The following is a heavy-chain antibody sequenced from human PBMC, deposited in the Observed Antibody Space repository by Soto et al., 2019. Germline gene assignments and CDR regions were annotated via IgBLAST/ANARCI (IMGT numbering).Heavy chain of an antibody. CDR2: ISGSRGNT. CDR1: VFTFNSYG. D-gene: IGHD6-19*01. Sequence: TWWSLRLSCSASVFTFNSYGMSWFRQAPGKGLEWVSAISGSRGNTYYADSVKGRFTISRDNSKNTLFLQMNSLRAEDTAVYYCANEPDQWLVHFDYWGQGTLVTVSS. V-gene: IGHV3-23*01. CDR3: ANEPDQWLVHFDY. J-gene: IGHJ4*02.